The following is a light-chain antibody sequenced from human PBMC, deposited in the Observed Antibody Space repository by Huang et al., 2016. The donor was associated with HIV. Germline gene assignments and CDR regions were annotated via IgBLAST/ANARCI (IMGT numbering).Light chain of an antibody. Sequence: DIQMTQSPSSLSASVGDRVTITCRASQSISSYLNWYQHKPGKAPKLLIYAASSLQSGGPSRFSGSGSGTDFTLTISSLQPEDFATDYCQQSYSTPPITFGQGTRLEIK. CDR3: QQSYSTPPIT. V-gene: IGKV1-39*01. J-gene: IGKJ5*01. CDR1: QSISSY. CDR2: AAS.